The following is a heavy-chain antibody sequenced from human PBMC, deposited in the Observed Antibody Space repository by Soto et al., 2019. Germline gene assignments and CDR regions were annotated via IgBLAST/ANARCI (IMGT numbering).Heavy chain of an antibody. J-gene: IGHJ6*02. CDR3: ARHTRIAAAATYYYYGMDV. CDR1: GYSLTSYW. CDR2: IDPSDSYT. Sequence: GEPLKISWKGSGYSLTSYWISWVREMRGKGLEWMGRIDPSDSYTNYSPSFQGHVTISADKSISTAYLQWSSLKASDTAMYYCARHTRIAAAATYYYYGMDVWGQGTTVTVSS. D-gene: IGHD6-13*01. V-gene: IGHV5-10-1*01.